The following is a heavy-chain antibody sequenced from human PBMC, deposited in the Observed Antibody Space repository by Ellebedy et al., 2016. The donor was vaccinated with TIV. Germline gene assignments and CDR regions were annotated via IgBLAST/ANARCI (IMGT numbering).Heavy chain of an antibody. CDR1: GFTFSSYA. Sequence: GGSLRLXCAASGFTFSSYAMHWVRQAPGKGLEWVAVISYDGSNKYYADSVKGRFTISRDNSKNTLYLQMNSLRAEDTAVYYCARDLGLGSIAARPSVYYYGMDVWGQGTTVTVSS. CDR2: ISYDGSNK. J-gene: IGHJ6*02. CDR3: ARDLGLGSIAARPSVYYYGMDV. D-gene: IGHD6-6*01. V-gene: IGHV3-30-3*01.